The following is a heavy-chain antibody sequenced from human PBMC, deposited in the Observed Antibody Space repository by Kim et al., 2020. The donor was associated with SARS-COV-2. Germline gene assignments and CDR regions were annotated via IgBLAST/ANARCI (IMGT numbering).Heavy chain of an antibody. CDR2: ISYDGANK. Sequence: GGSLRLSCAASGFTFSTYAMHWVRQAPGKGLEWVATISYDGANKFSADSVKGRFTISRDNSKNTLYLQMNSLRPEDTAVYYCVRDLKPYYYFAMDVWGQGTTVTVSS. CDR1: GFTFSTYA. V-gene: IGHV3-30*04. J-gene: IGHJ6*02. CDR3: VRDLKPYYYFAMDV.